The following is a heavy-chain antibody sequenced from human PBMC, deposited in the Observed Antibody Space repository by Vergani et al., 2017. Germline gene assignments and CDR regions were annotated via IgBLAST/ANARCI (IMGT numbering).Heavy chain of an antibody. D-gene: IGHD2-21*02. CDR3: ARHLAYCGGDCYPYYYGMDF. J-gene: IGHJ6*02. CDR2: IYYSGST. Sequence: QVKLQESGPGLVKPSETLSLTCTVSGGSISSSSYYLGRIRQPPGKGLEWIGSIYYSGSTYYNPSLKSRVTISVDTSKNQFSLKLSSVTDADTAVYYCARHLAYCGGDCYPYYYGMDFWGQGTTVTVSS. CDR1: GGSISSSSYY. V-gene: IGHV4-39*01.